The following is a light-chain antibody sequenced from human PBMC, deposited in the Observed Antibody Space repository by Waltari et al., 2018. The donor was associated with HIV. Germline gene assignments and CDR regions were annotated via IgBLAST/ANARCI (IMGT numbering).Light chain of an antibody. CDR2: DVN. CDR1: SSDVGAYNS. V-gene: IGLV2-14*04. CDR3: SSFTSGTTVV. J-gene: IGLJ2*01. Sequence: GSPGQSITISCTGTSSDVGAYNSVSWYQQHPGKAPKFVIYDVNKRPSGVSNRFSGSKSGNAASLTISGLQAEDEADYYCSSFTSGTTVVFGGGTKLTVL.